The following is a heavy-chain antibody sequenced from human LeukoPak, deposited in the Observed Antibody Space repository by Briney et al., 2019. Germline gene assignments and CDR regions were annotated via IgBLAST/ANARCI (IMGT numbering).Heavy chain of an antibody. V-gene: IGHV3-74*01. CDR1: GFTFSGYW. Sequence: GGSLRLSCAASGFTFSGYWMHWVRHTPGKGLVWVSRINSDGSGTSYADSVKGRFTISRDNAKNTLYLQMNSLRAEDTAVYYCARGYYGSGSYYNAYYFDYWGQGTLVTVSS. CDR2: INSDGSGT. CDR3: ARGYYGSGSYYNAYYFDY. J-gene: IGHJ4*02. D-gene: IGHD3-10*01.